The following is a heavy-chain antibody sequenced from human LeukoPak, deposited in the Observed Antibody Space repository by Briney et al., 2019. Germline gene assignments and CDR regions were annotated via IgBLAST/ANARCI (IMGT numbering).Heavy chain of an antibody. D-gene: IGHD5-18*01. Sequence: PGGTLRLSCAASGFTFSSYGMNWVRQAPGKGLEWVSGIVPSGGTTYYADSVKGRFTVSRDTSKNTLYLQMNSLRADDTAVYYRARDSRWIQFDYWGQGTLVTVSS. CDR2: IVPSGGTT. CDR1: GFTFSSYG. CDR3: ARDSRWIQFDY. V-gene: IGHV3-23*01. J-gene: IGHJ4*02.